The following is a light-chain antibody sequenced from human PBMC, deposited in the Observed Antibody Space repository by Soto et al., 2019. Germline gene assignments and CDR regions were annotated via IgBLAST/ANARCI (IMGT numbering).Light chain of an antibody. CDR1: QAISSW. V-gene: IGKV1-12*01. CDR3: QQANSLPIT. CDR2: AAS. Sequence: DIQMTQSPSSVSASVGDRVTITCRASQAISSWLAWYQQKPGKAPKLLIYAASSLQSGVPSRFSGSGSGTDFTLSISCLQPEDFATYYCQQANSLPITFDQGTRLDIK. J-gene: IGKJ5*01.